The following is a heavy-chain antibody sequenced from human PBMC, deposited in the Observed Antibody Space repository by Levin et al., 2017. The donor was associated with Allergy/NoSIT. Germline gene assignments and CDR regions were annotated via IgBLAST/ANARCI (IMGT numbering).Heavy chain of an antibody. CDR2: INYRGGT. CDR1: GGSVSSGTYY. J-gene: IGHJ6*02. CDR3: ARNRIIVSGGNDYYYGMDV. Sequence: ASQTLSLTCSVSGGSVSSGTYYWSWIRRPPGKGLEWIGYINYRGGTKYNPSLESRVTISVDTSKNEFSLKVTSVTAADTAVYYCARNRIIVSGGNDYYYGMDVWGQGTTVTVSS. D-gene: IGHD5/OR15-5a*01. V-gene: IGHV4-61*01.